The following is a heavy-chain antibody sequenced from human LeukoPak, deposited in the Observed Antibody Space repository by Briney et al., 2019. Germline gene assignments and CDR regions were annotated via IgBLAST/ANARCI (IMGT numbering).Heavy chain of an antibody. CDR3: ARDDSYYDFWSGSYYYGMDV. J-gene: IGHJ6*02. CDR1: GCSISSGSYY. D-gene: IGHD3-3*01. V-gene: IGHV4-61*02. CDR2: IYTSGST. Sequence: SQTLSLTCTVSGCSISSGSYYWSWIRQPAGKGLEWIGRIYTSGSTNYNPSLKGRVTISVDTSKNQFSLKLSSVTAADTAVYYCARDDSYYDFWSGSYYYGMDVWGQGTTVTVSS.